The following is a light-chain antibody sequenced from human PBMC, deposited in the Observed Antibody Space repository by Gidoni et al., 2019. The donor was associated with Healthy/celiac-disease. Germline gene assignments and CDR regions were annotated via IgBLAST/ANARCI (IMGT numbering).Light chain of an antibody. CDR3: QQSYSTPPRT. Sequence: DIQMTQSPSSLSASVGDRVTITCRASQSISSYLNWSQQKPGKAPKLLIYAASSLQSGVPSRFSGSGSGTDFTLTISSLQPEDFATYYCQQSYSTPPRTFGQGTKVEIK. V-gene: IGKV1-39*01. J-gene: IGKJ1*01. CDR2: AAS. CDR1: QSISSY.